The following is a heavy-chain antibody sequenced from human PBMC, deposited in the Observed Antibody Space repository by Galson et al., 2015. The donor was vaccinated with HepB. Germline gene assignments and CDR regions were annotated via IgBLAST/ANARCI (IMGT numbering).Heavy chain of an antibody. CDR2: IWYDGSNK. Sequence: SLRLSCAASGFTFSSYGMHWVRQAPGKGLEWVAVIWYDGSNKYYADSVKGRFTISRDNSKNTLYLQMNSLRAEDTAVYYCARDPAITMVRGVFGAFDIWGQGTMVTVSS. CDR3: ARDPAITMVRGVFGAFDI. V-gene: IGHV3-33*01. D-gene: IGHD3-10*01. CDR1: GFTFSSYG. J-gene: IGHJ3*02.